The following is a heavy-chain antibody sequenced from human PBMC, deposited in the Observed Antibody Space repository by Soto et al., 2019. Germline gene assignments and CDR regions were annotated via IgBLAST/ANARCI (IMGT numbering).Heavy chain of an antibody. V-gene: IGHV3-30*18. CDR1: GFTFSSYG. Sequence: QVQLVESGGGVVQPGRSLRLSCAASGFTFSSYGMHWVRQARGKGLEWAAVISYDGSNKYYADSVQGRFTISRDNSKNTLYLRMNSLRAEDTAVYYYAKEVPIYGSGRSDFDYWGQGTLVTVSS. J-gene: IGHJ4*02. CDR2: ISYDGSNK. CDR3: AKEVPIYGSGRSDFDY. D-gene: IGHD3-10*01.